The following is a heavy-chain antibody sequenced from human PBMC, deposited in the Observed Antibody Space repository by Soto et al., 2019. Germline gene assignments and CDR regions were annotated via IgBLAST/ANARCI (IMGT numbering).Heavy chain of an antibody. CDR1: GYTFTSYG. V-gene: IGHV1-18*01. J-gene: IGHJ4*02. Sequence: ASVKVSCKASGYTFTSYGISWVRQAPGQGLEWMGWISAYNGNTNYAQKLQGSVTMTTDTSTSTAYMKLSSVTAADTAVYYCARVGFLEPQLVDYWGQGTLVTVSS. D-gene: IGHD1-1*01. CDR3: ARVGFLEPQLVDY. CDR2: ISAYNGNT.